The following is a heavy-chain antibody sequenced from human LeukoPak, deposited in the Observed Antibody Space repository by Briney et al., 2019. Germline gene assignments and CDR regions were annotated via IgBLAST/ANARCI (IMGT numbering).Heavy chain of an antibody. D-gene: IGHD3-16*02. CDR1: GFTFSSYA. CDR2: ISNDGSNK. J-gene: IGHJ4*02. Sequence: PGGSLRLSCAASGFTFSSYAMHWVRQAPGKGLEWVAIISNDGSNKYYADSVKGRFTLSRDKSKYTVYLQMNSLRAEDTAVYYCARDFELSHWGQGTLVTVSS. V-gene: IGHV3-30-3*01. CDR3: ARDFELSH.